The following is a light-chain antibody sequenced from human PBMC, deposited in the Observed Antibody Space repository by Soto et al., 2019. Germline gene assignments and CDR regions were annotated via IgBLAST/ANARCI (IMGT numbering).Light chain of an antibody. V-gene: IGLV1-40*01. Sequence: QSVLTQPPSVSGAPGQRVTISCTGSSSNIGAGYDVHWYQQLPGTAPKLHIYGNSNRPSGVPDRFSGSKSGTSASPATAGLEADDEADYYCQSYDSSLSGLVFGGGTKLTVL. J-gene: IGLJ2*01. CDR2: GNS. CDR3: QSYDSSLSGLV. CDR1: SSNIGAGYD.